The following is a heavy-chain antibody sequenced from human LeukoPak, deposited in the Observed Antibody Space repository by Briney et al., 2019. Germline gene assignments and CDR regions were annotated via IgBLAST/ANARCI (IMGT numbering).Heavy chain of an antibody. D-gene: IGHD3-10*01. CDR2: INSDGTST. CDR3: ARGGIRFIDY. V-gene: IGHV3-74*01. CDR1: GFTFSSYW. J-gene: IGHJ4*02. Sequence: GGSLRLSCATSGFTFSSYWMYWVRQDPGKGLVWVSRINSDGTSTNYADSVKGRFTFSRDNAKNTLFLQMNSLRAEDTAVYYCARGGIRFIDYWGQGTLVTVSS.